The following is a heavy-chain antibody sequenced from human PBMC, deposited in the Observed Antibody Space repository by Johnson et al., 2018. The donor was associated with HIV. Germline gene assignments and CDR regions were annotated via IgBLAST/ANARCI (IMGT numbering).Heavy chain of an antibody. J-gene: IGHJ3*02. V-gene: IGHV3-30*18. CDR1: GFSFSSYG. CDR3: AKLPVLYGDVDDAFNI. Sequence: QVQLVESGGGVVQPGRSLRLSCAASGFSFSSYGMHWVRQAPGKGLEWVAVISYDGSNKYYADSVKGRFTISRDNSKNTLYLQMNSLRAEDTAVYYCAKLPVLYGDVDDAFNIWGQGTMVTVSS. CDR2: ISYDGSNK. D-gene: IGHD4-17*01.